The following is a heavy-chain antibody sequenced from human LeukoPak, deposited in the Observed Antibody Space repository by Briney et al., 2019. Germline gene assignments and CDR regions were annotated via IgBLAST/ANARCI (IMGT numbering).Heavy chain of an antibody. CDR2: IYSGGST. V-gene: IGHV3-66*01. J-gene: IGHJ4*02. CDR1: GFTVSSNS. Sequence: PGGSLRLSCAASGFTVSSNSMSWVRQAPEKGLECVSLIYSGGSTYHTDSVKGRFTISRDNSKNTLYLQMNSLRAEDTAVYYCARVLGNRWLGGNCYFDYLGQGTLVTVSS. D-gene: IGHD4-23*01. CDR3: ARVLGNRWLGGNCYFDY.